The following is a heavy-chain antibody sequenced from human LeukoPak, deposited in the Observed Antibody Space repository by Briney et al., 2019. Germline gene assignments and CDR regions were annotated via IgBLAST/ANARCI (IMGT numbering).Heavy chain of an antibody. CDR1: GFTFSSYS. Sequence: GGSLRLSCAASGFTFSSYSMNWVRQAPGKGLEWFSYISSSSSTIYYADSVKGRFTISRDNAKNSLYLQMNSLRAEDTAVYYCARSLFGRYFDWSFDYWGQGTLVIVSS. D-gene: IGHD3-9*01. CDR3: ARSLFGRYFDWSFDY. CDR2: ISSSSSTI. J-gene: IGHJ4*02. V-gene: IGHV3-48*04.